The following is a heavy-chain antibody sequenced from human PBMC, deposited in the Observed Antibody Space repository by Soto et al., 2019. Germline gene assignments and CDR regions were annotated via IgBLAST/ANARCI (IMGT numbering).Heavy chain of an antibody. CDR3: ARDLRKGRYFDY. CDR1: GFTFNIYG. CDR2: IWYDGSNI. V-gene: IGHV3-33*01. J-gene: IGHJ4*02. Sequence: QVQLVESGGGVVQPGRSLRLSCAASGFTFNIYGMHWVRQAPGKGLEWVALIWYDGSNIYYADSVKGRFTISRDNSKNTLYLKMNSLRAEDTAVYFCARDLRKGRYFDYWGQGTLVTVSS.